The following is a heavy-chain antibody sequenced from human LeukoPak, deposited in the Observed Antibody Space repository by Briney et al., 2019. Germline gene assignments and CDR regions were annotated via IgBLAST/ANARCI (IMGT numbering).Heavy chain of an antibody. V-gene: IGHV4-59*12. CDR3: ASGGCCSPFDY. CDR1: GGSLSSYY. CDR2: IYYSGST. J-gene: IGHJ4*02. D-gene: IGHD3-16*01. Sequence: SETLSLTCTVSGGSLSSYYWSWIRQPPAKGLEGIGYIYYSGSTNYNPSLKSRVTISVDPSKNQFSLEEMSVTYADKGLYFYASGGCCSPFDYWGQGTLVTVSS.